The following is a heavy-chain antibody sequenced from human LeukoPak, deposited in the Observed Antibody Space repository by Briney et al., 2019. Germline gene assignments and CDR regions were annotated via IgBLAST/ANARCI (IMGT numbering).Heavy chain of an antibody. D-gene: IGHD6-19*01. CDR2: ISAYNGNT. V-gene: IGHV1-18*01. J-gene: IGHJ3*02. CDR1: GYTFTSYG. CDR3: ARDGDSSGWYSAFDI. Sequence: ASVKVSCKASGYTFTSYGISWVRQAPGQGLEWVGWISAYNGNTNYAQKLQGRVTMTTDTSTSTAYMELRSLRSDDTAVYYCARDGDSSGWYSAFDIWGQGTMVTVSS.